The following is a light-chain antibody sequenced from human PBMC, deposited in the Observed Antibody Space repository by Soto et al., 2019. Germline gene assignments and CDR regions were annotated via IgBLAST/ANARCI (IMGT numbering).Light chain of an antibody. CDR2: GAS. CDR3: HHYGT. J-gene: IGKJ3*01. CDR1: QSVTSSA. V-gene: IGKV3-20*01. Sequence: VLTQSQGTLSWSPGERVTLSCRTSQSVTSSALACYQQKPGHAPRLLIYGASSRATGVPNRFSGSGSGTDFPLTVSRLEPEDFAVYFCHHYGTFGPAIKVDLK.